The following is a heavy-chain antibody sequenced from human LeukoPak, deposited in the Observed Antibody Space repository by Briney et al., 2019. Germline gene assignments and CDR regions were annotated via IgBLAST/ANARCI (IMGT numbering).Heavy chain of an antibody. J-gene: IGHJ5*02. V-gene: IGHV3-11*01. CDR1: GFPFSDYY. Sequence: GGSLRLSCVASGFPFSDYYMSWIRQAPGRGLEWVSYISSSGDTIYYADSVKGRFTISRDNAKNSLYLQMNSLRAEDTALYYCAKAPGVVAKAGWFDPWGQGTLVTVSS. D-gene: IGHD2-15*01. CDR3: AKAPGVVAKAGWFDP. CDR2: ISSSGDTI.